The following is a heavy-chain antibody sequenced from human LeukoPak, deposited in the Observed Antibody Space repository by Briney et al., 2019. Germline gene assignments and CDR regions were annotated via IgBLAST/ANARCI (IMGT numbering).Heavy chain of an antibody. V-gene: IGHV4-39*01. J-gene: IGHJ6*02. D-gene: IGHD5-12*01. CDR3: ARRTFYSGYGPPSYGMDV. Sequence: SETLSLTCTVSGGSISSGSYYWGWIRQPPGKGLEWIGSMYFSGSTYYNPSLKSRVTISVDTSKNQFSLYLSSVTAADTAVYYCARRTFYSGYGPPSYGMDVWGQGTTVTVSS. CDR1: GGSISSGSYY. CDR2: MYFSGST.